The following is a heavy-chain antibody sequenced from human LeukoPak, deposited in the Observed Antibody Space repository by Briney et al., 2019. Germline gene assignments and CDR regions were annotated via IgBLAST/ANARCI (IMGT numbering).Heavy chain of an antibody. CDR1: GFTFSSYW. Sequence: GGSLRLACEAAGFTFSSYWMSWVRQAPGKGREWVANIKQDGSEKYYVDSVKGRFTISRDNAKRSLYLQMNSLRAEDTAVYYCARDGYSYAYTYFFYYYMDVWGKGTTVTVSS. CDR2: IKQDGSEK. J-gene: IGHJ6*03. CDR3: ARDGYSYAYTYFFYYYMDV. V-gene: IGHV3-7*01. D-gene: IGHD5-18*01.